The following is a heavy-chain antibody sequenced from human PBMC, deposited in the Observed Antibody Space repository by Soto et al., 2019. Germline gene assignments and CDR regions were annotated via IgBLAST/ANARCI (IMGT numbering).Heavy chain of an antibody. Sequence: QVQLQESGPGLAKPSETLSLTCTVSGGSIGSYYWSWIRKAPGKGLEWIGYVYYSGSNKYNHSLNSRGTISLDTTKKQFFLKLNSVTAADTAVYYCARDVGYANGLDYWGQGTRVSVS. J-gene: IGHJ4*02. D-gene: IGHD2-2*01. CDR2: VYYSGSN. CDR1: GGSIGSYY. V-gene: IGHV4-59*01. CDR3: ARDVGYANGLDY.